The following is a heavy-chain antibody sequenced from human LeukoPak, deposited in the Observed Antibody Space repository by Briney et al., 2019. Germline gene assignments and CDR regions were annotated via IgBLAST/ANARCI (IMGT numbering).Heavy chain of an antibody. V-gene: IGHV4-38-2*02. CDR2: IYYSGST. CDR3: ARGDSRDWFDP. J-gene: IGHJ5*02. D-gene: IGHD6-13*01. Sequence: PSETLSLTCTVSGYSISSGYYWGWIRQPPGKGLEWIGSIYYSGSTYYNPSLKSRVTISVDTSKNQFSLKLSSVTAADTAVYYCARGDSRDWFDPWGQGTLVTVSS. CDR1: GYSISSGYY.